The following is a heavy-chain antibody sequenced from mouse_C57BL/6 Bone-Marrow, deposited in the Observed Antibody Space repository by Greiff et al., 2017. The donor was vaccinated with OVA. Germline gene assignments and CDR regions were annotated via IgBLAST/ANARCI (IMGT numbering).Heavy chain of an antibody. J-gene: IGHJ3*01. CDR3: ARSYYSSYAGFAY. V-gene: IGHV1-64*01. D-gene: IGHD2-5*01. Sequence: QVQLQQSGAELVKPGASVKLSCKASGYTFTSYWMHWVKQRPGQGLEWIGMIHPNSGSTNYTEKFKSKATLTVDNSSSTAYMQLSSLTSEDSAVYYCARSYYSSYAGFAYWGQGTLVTVSA. CDR1: GYTFTSYW. CDR2: IHPNSGST.